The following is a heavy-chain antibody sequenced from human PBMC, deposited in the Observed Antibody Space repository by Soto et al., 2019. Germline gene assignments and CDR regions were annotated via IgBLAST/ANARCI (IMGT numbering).Heavy chain of an antibody. Sequence: TGGSLRLSCALSGFIFSDHYMDWVRQPPGKGLEWVARSRNKANSYTTEYAASVKGRFTISRDDSKISLYLQMNSLKTEDTAVYYCVSTSRGDPRDFDYWGQGTLVTVSS. D-gene: IGHD3-16*01. CDR2: SRNKANSYTT. V-gene: IGHV3-72*01. CDR1: GFIFSDHY. CDR3: VSTSRGDPRDFDY. J-gene: IGHJ4*02.